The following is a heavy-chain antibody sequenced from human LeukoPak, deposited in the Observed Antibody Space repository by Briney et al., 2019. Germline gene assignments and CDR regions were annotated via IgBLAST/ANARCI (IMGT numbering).Heavy chain of an antibody. D-gene: IGHD2-2*01. CDR1: GFTFSSYA. Sequence: GGSLRLSCAASGFTFSSYAMSWVRQAPGKGLEWVSAISGSGGSTYYADSVKGRLTISRDNSKNTLYLQMNRLRAEDTAIYYCTKDALISYRGAWSQSDYWGQGTLVTVSS. J-gene: IGHJ4*02. CDR3: TKDALISYRGAWSQSDY. CDR2: ISGSGGST. V-gene: IGHV3-23*01.